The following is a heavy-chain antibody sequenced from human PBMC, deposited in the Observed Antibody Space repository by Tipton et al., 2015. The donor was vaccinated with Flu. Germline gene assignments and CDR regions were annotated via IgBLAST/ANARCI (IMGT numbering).Heavy chain of an antibody. Sequence: QLVQSGAEVKKPRASVMVSYKASGYTFTSYGISCVRQAPGQGLEWIGWISAYNGNTNYAQKLQGRVTMTTDTSTSTAYMELRSLRSDDTAVYYCARERGSIFGVVSIPKYFYDYGMDVWGQGTTVTVSS. CDR1: GYTFTSYG. D-gene: IGHD3-3*01. CDR3: ARERGSIFGVVSIPKYFYDYGMDV. CDR2: ISAYNGNT. V-gene: IGHV1-18*01. J-gene: IGHJ6*02.